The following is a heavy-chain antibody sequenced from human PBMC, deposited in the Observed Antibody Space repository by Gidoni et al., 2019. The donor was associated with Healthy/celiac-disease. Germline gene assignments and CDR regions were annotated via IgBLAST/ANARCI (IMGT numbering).Heavy chain of an antibody. V-gene: IGHV4-39*07. J-gene: IGHJ5*02. Sequence: QLQLQESGPGLVKPSETLSLTCTVSSGSISSSSYYWGWIRQPPGKGLEWIGNIYHSGSTYYNPFLKSRVTISVDTSKNKFSLKLSSVTAADTAIYYCARGSTFIAAAGRGWFDPWGQGTLVTVSS. CDR1: SGSISSSSYY. CDR2: IYHSGST. D-gene: IGHD6-13*01. CDR3: ARGSTFIAAAGRGWFDP.